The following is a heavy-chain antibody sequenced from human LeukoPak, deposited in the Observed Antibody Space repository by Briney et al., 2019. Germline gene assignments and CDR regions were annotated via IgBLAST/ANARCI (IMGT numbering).Heavy chain of an antibody. J-gene: IGHJ4*02. CDR3: AAHVVVAAPLGY. CDR2: ISTSGGNT. Sequence: GGSLRLSCAASGFTFSNYAMSWVRQAPGKGLEWVPGISTSGGNTYYADSVKGRFTISRDNSENTLYLQMNSLRAEDTAIYYCAAHVVVAAPLGYWGQGTLVTVSS. D-gene: IGHD2-15*01. V-gene: IGHV3-23*01. CDR1: GFTFSNYA.